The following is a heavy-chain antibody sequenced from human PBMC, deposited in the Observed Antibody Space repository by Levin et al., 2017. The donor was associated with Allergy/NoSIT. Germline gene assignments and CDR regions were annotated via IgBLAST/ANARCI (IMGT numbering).Heavy chain of an antibody. J-gene: IGHJ3*02. CDR2: IKQDGSEK. V-gene: IGHV3-7*04. CDR1: GFIFKNYW. CDR3: VRKYYYGSGSYSFDM. Sequence: GESLKISCAASGFIFKNYWMTWVRQAPGRGLEWVANIKQDGSEKNYVDSVKGRFTISRDNAKNSLYLQMNSLRAEDTAVYYCVRKYYYGSGSYSFDMWGQGTMVTVSS. D-gene: IGHD3-10*01.